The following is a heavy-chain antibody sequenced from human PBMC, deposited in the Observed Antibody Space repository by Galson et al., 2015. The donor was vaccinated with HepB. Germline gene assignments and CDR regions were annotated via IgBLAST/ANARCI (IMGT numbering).Heavy chain of an antibody. CDR2: IIPILGIA. CDR1: GGTFSSYA. Sequence: SVKVSCKASGGTFSSYAISWVRQAPGQGLEWMGRIIPILGIANYAQKFQGRVTITADKSTSTAYMELSSLRSEDTAVYYRARADNWGDLLFDYWGQGTLVTVSS. V-gene: IGHV1-69*04. J-gene: IGHJ4*02. CDR3: ARADNWGDLLFDY. D-gene: IGHD7-27*01.